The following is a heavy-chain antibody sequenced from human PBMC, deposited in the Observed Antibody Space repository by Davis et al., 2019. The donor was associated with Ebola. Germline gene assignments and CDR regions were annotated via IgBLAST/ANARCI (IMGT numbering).Heavy chain of an antibody. D-gene: IGHD6-19*01. Sequence: MPSETLSLTCTVSGGSTSSSNWWSLVRQPPGKGLEWIGEIYHSESTNYTPSLKSRVTISVDTSKNQFSLKLSSVTAADTAVYYCARLGSSGWYTTTMDVWSQGTTVTVSS. CDR2: IYHSEST. V-gene: IGHV4-4*02. J-gene: IGHJ6*02. CDR3: ARLGSSGWYTTTMDV. CDR1: GGSTSSSNW.